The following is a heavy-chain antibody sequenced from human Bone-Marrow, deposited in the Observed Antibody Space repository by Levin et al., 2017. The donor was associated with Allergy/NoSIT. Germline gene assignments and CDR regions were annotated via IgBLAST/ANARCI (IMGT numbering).Heavy chain of an antibody. CDR1: GFTFSDYV. CDR2: IAHDGGEK. CDR3: ARKARGLVYFDY. J-gene: IGHJ4*02. Sequence: PGESLKISCAASGFTFSDYVFHWVRQAPGKGLEWVAVIAHDGGEKNYADSVTGRFTISRDYFMNTLYLQMNSLRTDDTAIYYCARKARGLVYFDYWGQGALVTVSS. D-gene: IGHD3-16*01. V-gene: IGHV3-30*04.